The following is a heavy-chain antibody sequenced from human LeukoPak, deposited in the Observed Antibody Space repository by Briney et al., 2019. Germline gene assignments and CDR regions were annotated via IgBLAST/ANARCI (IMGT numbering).Heavy chain of an antibody. J-gene: IGHJ4*02. V-gene: IGHV5-51*01. CDR2: IYPGDSDT. CDR3: ARVGPGNYWDYFDY. CDR1: GYIFTTYW. D-gene: IGHD1-26*01. Sequence: GESLKISYKGSGYIFTTYWIGWVRPMPGKGLEWMGVIYPGDSDTRYSPSFQGQVTISADKSISTAYLQWSSLKASDTAMYYCARVGPGNYWDYFDYWGQGTLVTVSS.